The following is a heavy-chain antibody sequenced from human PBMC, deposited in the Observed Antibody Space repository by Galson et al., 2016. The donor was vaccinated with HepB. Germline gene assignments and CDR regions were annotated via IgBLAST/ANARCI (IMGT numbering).Heavy chain of an antibody. CDR1: GYTFTSYA. CDR3: ARGVRFLEWLPETLFGYFGMDV. CDR2: INAGNGNT. Sequence: SVKVSCKASGYTFTSYAMHWVRQAPGQRLEWMGWINAGNGNTKYSQKFQGRVTITRDTSASTTSMELSSLRSEDTAVYYCARGVRFLEWLPETLFGYFGMDVWGQGTTVTVSS. V-gene: IGHV1-3*01. J-gene: IGHJ6*02. D-gene: IGHD3-3*01.